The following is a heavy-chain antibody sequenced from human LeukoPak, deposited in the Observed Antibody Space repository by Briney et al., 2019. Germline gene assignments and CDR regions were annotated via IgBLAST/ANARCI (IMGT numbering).Heavy chain of an antibody. V-gene: IGHV4-34*01. CDR3: ARGLPMAGRSVSRYYYYYHMDV. CDR2: INHRGIP. J-gene: IGHJ6*03. Sequence: SETLSLTCAVYGESLSSNYWTWIRQPRGKGLEWIGEINHRGIPNYNPSLKSRLTISGDTSKNLFSLNLTSVTATDTAVYFCARGLPMAGRSVSRYYYYYHMDVWGNGTTVTVSS. D-gene: IGHD2-2*01. CDR1: GESLSSNY.